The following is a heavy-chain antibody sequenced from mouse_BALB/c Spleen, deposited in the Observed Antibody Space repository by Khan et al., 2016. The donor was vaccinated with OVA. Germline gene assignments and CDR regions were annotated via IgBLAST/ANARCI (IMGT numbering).Heavy chain of an antibody. CDR1: GLNIKDTY. CDR2: NDPPNGHT. Sequence: VQLKQSGAELVKSGATVKLSCTASGLNIKDTYMHLLKQWPEQRLEWIGRNDPPNGHTIYEPKFPGHATLTADTSSNSAYLQLSSPTSEDTAVYYCPRMARKWGQGTTLTVSS. V-gene: IGHV14-3*02. J-gene: IGHJ2*01. CDR3: PRMARK.